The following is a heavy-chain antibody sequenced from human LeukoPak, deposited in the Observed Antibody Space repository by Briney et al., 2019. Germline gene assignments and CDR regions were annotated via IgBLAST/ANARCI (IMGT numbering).Heavy chain of an antibody. J-gene: IGHJ4*02. CDR2: VYSGGRT. Sequence: GGSLRLSSAASGFIVDDTYMSWVRQAPGKGLEWVSVVYSGGRTFNADSVKGRFIISRDNSKNTVYLLMNSLRTDDTAVYYCARQATAGLDYWGQGTLVTVSS. CDR1: GFIVDDTY. V-gene: IGHV3-66*02. CDR3: ARQATAGLDY. D-gene: IGHD6-13*01.